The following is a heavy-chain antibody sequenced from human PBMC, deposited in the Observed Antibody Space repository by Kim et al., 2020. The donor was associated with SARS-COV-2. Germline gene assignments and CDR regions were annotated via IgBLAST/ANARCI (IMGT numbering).Heavy chain of an antibody. CDR2: INAGNGNT. D-gene: IGHD3-3*01. J-gene: IGHJ5*02. V-gene: IGHV1-3*01. Sequence: ASVKVSCKASGYTFTSYAMHWVRQAPGQRLEWMGWINAGNGNTKYSQKFQGRVTITRDTSASTAYMELSSLRSEDTAVYYCARVGQLLFLEWLLEEDWFDPWGQGTLVTVSS. CDR1: GYTFTSYA. CDR3: ARVGQLLFLEWLLEEDWFDP.